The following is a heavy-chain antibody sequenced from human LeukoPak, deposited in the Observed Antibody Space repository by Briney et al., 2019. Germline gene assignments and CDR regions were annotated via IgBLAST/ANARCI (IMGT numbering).Heavy chain of an antibody. CDR3: ARQVTTAAPIDY. J-gene: IGHJ4*02. Sequence: GESLKSPCKGSGYSFTTYWIGWVRQMPGKGLEWMGIIYPGDSDTRYSPSFQGQVTISADKSISTAYLQWSSLKASDTAIYYCARQVTTAAPIDYWGQGTLVTVSS. D-gene: IGHD1-1*01. V-gene: IGHV5-51*01. CDR1: GYSFTTYW. CDR2: IYPGDSDT.